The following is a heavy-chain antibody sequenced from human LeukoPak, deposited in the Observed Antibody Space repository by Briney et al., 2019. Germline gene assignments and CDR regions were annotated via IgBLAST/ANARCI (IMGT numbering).Heavy chain of an antibody. CDR1: GGSFSGYY. V-gene: IGHV4-34*01. Sequence: SETLSLTCAVYGGSFSGYYWSWIRQPPGKGLEWIGEINHSGSTNYNPSLKSRVTISVDTSKNQFSLKLSSVTAADTAVYYCARPPQRWGAAVGRYYYYMDVWGKGTTVTISS. CDR2: INHSGST. D-gene: IGHD6-13*01. J-gene: IGHJ6*03. CDR3: ARPPQRWGAAVGRYYYYMDV.